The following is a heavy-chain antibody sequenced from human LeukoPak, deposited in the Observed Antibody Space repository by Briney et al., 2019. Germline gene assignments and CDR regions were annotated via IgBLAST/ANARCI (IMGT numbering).Heavy chain of an antibody. Sequence: SSETLSLTCTVSSGSISRDYWSWIRQPPGKGLEWIGYIYYSGSTYYNPSLKSRVTISVDTSKNQFSLKLSSVTAADTAVYFCARRNDPYGLDVWGQGTTVTVSS. D-gene: IGHD1-1*01. CDR3: ARRNDPYGLDV. J-gene: IGHJ6*02. V-gene: IGHV4-59*08. CDR1: SGSISRDY. CDR2: IYYSGST.